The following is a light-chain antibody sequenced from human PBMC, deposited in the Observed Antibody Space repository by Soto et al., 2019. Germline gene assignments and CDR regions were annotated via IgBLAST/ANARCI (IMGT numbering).Light chain of an antibody. V-gene: IGKV1-5*03. J-gene: IGKJ1*01. CDR3: QHYNSYSEA. Sequence: DIQMTQSASTLSGSVGDGVTITGRASQTISSWLAWYQQKPGKAPKLLIYKASTLKSGVPSRFSGSGSGTEFTLTISSLQPDDFATYYCQHYNSYSEAFGQGTKVDIK. CDR2: KAS. CDR1: QTISSW.